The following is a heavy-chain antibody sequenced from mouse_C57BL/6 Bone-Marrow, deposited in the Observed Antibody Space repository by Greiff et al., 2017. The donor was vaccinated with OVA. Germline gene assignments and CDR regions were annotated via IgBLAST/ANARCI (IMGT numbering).Heavy chain of an antibody. CDR3: ARWAHYYGSRGFAG. CDR2: INPNNGGT. CDR1: GYTFTDYY. D-gene: IGHD1-1*01. V-gene: IGHV1-26*01. J-gene: IGHJ3*01. Sequence: EVQLQQSGPELVKPGASVKISCKASGYTFTDYYMNWVKQSHGKSLEWIGDINPNNGGTSYNQKFKGKATLTVDKSSSTAYMELRSLTSEDSAVYYCARWAHYYGSRGFAGWGNGTLVTVSA.